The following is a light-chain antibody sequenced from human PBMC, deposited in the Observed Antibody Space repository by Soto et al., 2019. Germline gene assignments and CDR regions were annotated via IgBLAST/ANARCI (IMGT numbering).Light chain of an antibody. CDR1: QTIPNNY. Sequence: IVLTQSPGTLSLSLGDRATLSCRASQTIPNNYLAWYQQKPGQAPRLLIYGASSRATGIPDRFSGSGSRTYFTLTISGLEPEDFAVYYCQRYGSSTTFGQGTKVEVK. J-gene: IGKJ1*01. V-gene: IGKV3-20*01. CDR2: GAS. CDR3: QRYGSSTT.